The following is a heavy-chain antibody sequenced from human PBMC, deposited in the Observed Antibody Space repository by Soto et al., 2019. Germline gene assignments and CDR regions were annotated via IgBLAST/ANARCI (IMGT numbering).Heavy chain of an antibody. CDR2: IYYSGST. V-gene: IGHV4-59*01. J-gene: IGHJ4*02. D-gene: IGHD3-3*01. CDR3: ARVNYDFWRGGPTAY. CDR1: GGSISSYY. Sequence: PSETLSLTCTVSGGSISSYYWSWIRQPPGKGLEWIGYIYYSGSTNYNPSLKSRVTISVDTSKNQFSLKLSSVTAADTAVYYCARVNYDFWRGGPTAYWGRGTLVTVSS.